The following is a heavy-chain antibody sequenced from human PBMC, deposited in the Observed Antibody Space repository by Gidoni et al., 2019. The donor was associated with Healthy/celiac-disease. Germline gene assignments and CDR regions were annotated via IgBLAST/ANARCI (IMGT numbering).Heavy chain of an antibody. Sequence: EVQVLESGGGLVPPGGSRRLACPDSGFYFSSYAMSWDRQAPGKGREGVSAMSGRCGSTYYADCVKGRFTSSRDNSKNTLYMQMNSLRGEDTGVYYCAKVWPKWLLPYFDYWCQGTLVTVSA. CDR1: GFYFSSYA. J-gene: IGHJ4*02. CDR3: AKVWPKWLLPYFDY. V-gene: IGHV3-23*01. CDR2: MSGRCGST. D-gene: IGHD3-22*01.